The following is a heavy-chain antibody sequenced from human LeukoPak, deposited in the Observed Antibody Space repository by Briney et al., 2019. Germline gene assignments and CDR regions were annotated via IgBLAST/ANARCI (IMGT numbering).Heavy chain of an antibody. CDR3: AREYCSSTSCYSTRFDP. V-gene: IGHV3-21*01. J-gene: IGHJ5*02. CDR2: ISSSSSYI. Sequence: GGSLRLSCAASGFTFSSYSMNWVRQAPGKGLEWVSSISSSSSYIYYADSVKGRFTISRDNAENSLYLQMNSLRAEDTAVYYCAREYCSSTSCYSTRFDPWGQGTLVTVSS. CDR1: GFTFSSYS. D-gene: IGHD2-2*01.